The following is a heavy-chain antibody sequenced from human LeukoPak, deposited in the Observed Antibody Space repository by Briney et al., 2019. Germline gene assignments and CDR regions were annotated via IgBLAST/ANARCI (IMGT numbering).Heavy chain of an antibody. CDR1: GFTFSSYS. CDR2: ISSSSSTI. J-gene: IGHJ4*02. CDR3: ARGVDTAMVTERMDY. D-gene: IGHD5-18*01. Sequence: GGSLRLSCAASGFTFSSYSMNWVRQAPGKGLEWVSYISSSSSTIYYADSVKGRFTISRDNAKNSLYQQMNSLRAEDTAVYYCARGVDTAMVTERMDYWGQGTLVTVSS. V-gene: IGHV3-48*01.